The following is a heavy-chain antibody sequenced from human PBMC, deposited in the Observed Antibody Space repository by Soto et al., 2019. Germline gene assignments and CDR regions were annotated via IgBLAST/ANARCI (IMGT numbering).Heavy chain of an antibody. CDR3: ASHPSDYYYSGMDV. CDR2: IIPIFGTA. J-gene: IGHJ6*02. V-gene: IGHV1-69*12. CDR1: GGTFSSYA. D-gene: IGHD2-2*01. Sequence: QVQLVQSGAEVKKPGSSVKVSCKASGGTFSSYAISWVRQAPGQGLEWMGGIIPIFGTANYAQKFQGRVTIPADESTSTAYMEPSSLRSEDTAVYYCASHPSDYYYSGMDVWGHGTTVTVSS.